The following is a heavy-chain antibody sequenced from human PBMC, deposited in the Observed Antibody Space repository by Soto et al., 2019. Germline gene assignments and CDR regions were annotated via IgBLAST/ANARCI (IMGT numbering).Heavy chain of an antibody. CDR1: GFTFSDYY. V-gene: IGHV3-11*01. CDR2: ISSSGSTI. D-gene: IGHD1-26*01. J-gene: IGHJ4*02. Sequence: GGSLRLSCAASGFTFSDYYMSWIRQAPGKGLEWVSYISSSGSTIYYADSVKGRFTISRDNAKNSLYLQMNSLRAEDTAVYYCARDLWELSSSFDYWGQGTLVTVSS. CDR3: ARDLWELSSSFDY.